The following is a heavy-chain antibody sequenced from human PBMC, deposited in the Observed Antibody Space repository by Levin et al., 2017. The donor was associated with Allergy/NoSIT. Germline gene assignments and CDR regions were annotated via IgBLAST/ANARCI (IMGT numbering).Heavy chain of an antibody. CDR1: GFTFSSYA. D-gene: IGHD3-3*01. CDR3: AKDRKLYDFWSGYPYYFDY. V-gene: IGHV3-23*01. CDR2: ISGSGGST. J-gene: IGHJ4*02. Sequence: GGSLRLSCAASGFTFSSYAMSWVRQAPGKGLEWVSAISGSGGSTYYADPVKGRFTISRDNSKNTLYLQMNSLRAEDTAVYYCAKDRKLYDFWSGYPYYFDYWGQGTLVTVSS.